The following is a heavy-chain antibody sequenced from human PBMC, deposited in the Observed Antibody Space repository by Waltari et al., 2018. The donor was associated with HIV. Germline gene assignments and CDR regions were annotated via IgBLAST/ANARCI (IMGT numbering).Heavy chain of an antibody. Sequence: VQLVQSGAEMRKPGASVKVSCRASGYTFSAYTLSWVRQAPGQGLEWMGWISGENGNTNYAQKFQGRVNMTTDTATSTAHMELRSLRSDDTAVYYCARGVSIVRGVMIRGHMDVWGQGTTVTVSS. D-gene: IGHD3-10*01. J-gene: IGHJ6*02. CDR2: ISGENGNT. CDR3: ARGVSIVRGVMIRGHMDV. V-gene: IGHV1-18*01. CDR1: GYTFSAYT.